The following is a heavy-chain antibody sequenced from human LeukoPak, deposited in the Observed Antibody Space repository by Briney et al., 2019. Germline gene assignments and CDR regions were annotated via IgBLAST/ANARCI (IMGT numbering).Heavy chain of an antibody. CDR3: ARGIARGQLERPNAFDI. V-gene: IGHV4-31*03. Sequence: SETLSLTCTLSGGSISSGGYYWSWIRQHPGKGLEWIGYIYYSGRTYYNPSLKSRVTISVDTSKNQFSLKLSSVTAADTAVYYCARGIARGQLERPNAFDIWGQGTMVTVSS. CDR2: IYYSGRT. D-gene: IGHD1-1*01. CDR1: GGSISSGGYY. J-gene: IGHJ3*02.